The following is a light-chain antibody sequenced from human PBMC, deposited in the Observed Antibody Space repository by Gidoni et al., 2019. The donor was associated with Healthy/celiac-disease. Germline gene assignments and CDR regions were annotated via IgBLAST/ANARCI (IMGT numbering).Light chain of an antibody. Sequence: SYELTQPPSVSVSPGQTASITCSGDKLGDKYACWYQQKPGQSPVLVIYQDSKRPSGIPERFSGFNSGNTATLTISGTQAMDEADYYCQAWDSFYVFGTGTKVTVL. CDR3: QAWDSFYV. CDR1: KLGDKY. V-gene: IGLV3-1*01. CDR2: QDS. J-gene: IGLJ1*01.